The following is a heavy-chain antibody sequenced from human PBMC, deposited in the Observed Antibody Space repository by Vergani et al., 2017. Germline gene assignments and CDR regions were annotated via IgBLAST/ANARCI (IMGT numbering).Heavy chain of an antibody. Sequence: QVQLQESGPGLVKPSETLSLTCTVSGGSISSYYWSWIRQPPGKGLEWVGYIYYSGSTNYNPSLKSRVTISVDTSKNQFSLKLSSVTAAETAVYYCARWITGTTHIDYWGQGTLVTVSS. CDR3: ARWITGTTHIDY. V-gene: IGHV4-59*01. CDR1: GGSISSYY. CDR2: IYYSGST. D-gene: IGHD1-20*01. J-gene: IGHJ4*02.